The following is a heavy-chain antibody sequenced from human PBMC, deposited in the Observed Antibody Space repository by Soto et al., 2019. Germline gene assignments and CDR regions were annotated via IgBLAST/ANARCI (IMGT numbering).Heavy chain of an antibody. J-gene: IGHJ6*02. V-gene: IGHV3-21*01. CDR2: ISSRSDI. D-gene: IGHD2-2*02. CDR3: AREYTAWPLAYGLDV. Sequence: PGGSLRLSCVGSGFTFSTYSVNWVRQAPGKGLEWVSSISSRSDIYYADSVKGRFTISRDNAKNSVSLQMNSLRAEDTAVYYCAREYTAWPLAYGLDVWGQGTTVTVSS. CDR1: GFTFSTYS.